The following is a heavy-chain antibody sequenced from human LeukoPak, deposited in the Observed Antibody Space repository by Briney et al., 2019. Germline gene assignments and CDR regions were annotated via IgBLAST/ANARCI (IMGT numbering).Heavy chain of an antibody. CDR1: GSTFSSYG. Sequence: GGSLRLSCAASGSTFSSYGMHWVRQAPGKGLEWVAFIRYDGSNKYYADSVRGRFTISRDNSKNTLYLQMNSLRAEDTAVYYCAKDHPAYYDILTGYHLPYFDYWGQGTLVTVSS. CDR3: AKDHPAYYDILTGYHLPYFDY. V-gene: IGHV3-30*02. CDR2: IRYDGSNK. D-gene: IGHD3-9*01. J-gene: IGHJ4*02.